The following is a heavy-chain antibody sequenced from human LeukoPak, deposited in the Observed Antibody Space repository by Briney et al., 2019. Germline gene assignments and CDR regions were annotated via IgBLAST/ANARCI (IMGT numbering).Heavy chain of an antibody. D-gene: IGHD3-10*01. V-gene: IGHV1-69*13. CDR2: IIPIFGTA. J-gene: IGHJ4*02. CDR1: GGTFSSNA. Sequence: WASVKVSCKASGGTFSSNAISWVRQAPGQGLEWMGGIIPIFGTANYAQKFQGRVTITADESTSTAYMELSSLRSEDTAVYYCARDWGSEGYYFDYWGQGTLVTVSS. CDR3: ARDWGSEGYYFDY.